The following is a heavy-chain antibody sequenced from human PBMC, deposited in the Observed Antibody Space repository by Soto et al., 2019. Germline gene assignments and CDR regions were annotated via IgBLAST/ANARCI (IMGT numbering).Heavy chain of an antibody. CDR2: ISSSGSTI. CDR1: GFTFSDYY. D-gene: IGHD6-6*01. J-gene: IGHJ4*02. V-gene: IGHV3-11*01. CDR3: ARDMGRIAARPNYFVY. Sequence: QVQLVESGGGLVKPGGSLRLSCAASGFTFSDYYMSWIRQAPGKGLEWVSYISSSGSTIYYADSVKGRFTISRDNAKNSLYLQMISLRAQDSAVYYCARDMGRIAARPNYFVYWGQGTLVTVSS.